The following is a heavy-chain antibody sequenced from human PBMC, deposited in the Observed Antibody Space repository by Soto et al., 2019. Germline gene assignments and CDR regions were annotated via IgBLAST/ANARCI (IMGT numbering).Heavy chain of an antibody. CDR1: GGSISSGDYY. D-gene: IGHD2-8*01. V-gene: IGHV4-30-4*01. CDR2: ILYSGTT. CDR3: ASNGALDY. J-gene: IGHJ4*02. Sequence: QVQLQESGPGLVKPSQTLSLTCTVSGGSISSGDYYWSWIRQPPGKGLEWIGYILYSGTTNYNTSLESRLTISVDTSKNQFSLKLTSVTAADTAVYYCASNGALDYWGRGTLVTVSS.